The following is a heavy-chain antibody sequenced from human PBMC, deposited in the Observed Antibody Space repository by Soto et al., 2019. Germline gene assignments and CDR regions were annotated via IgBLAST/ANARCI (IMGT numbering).Heavy chain of an antibody. CDR3: ARGGRYYGMDV. V-gene: IGHV4-31*03. J-gene: IGHJ6*02. CDR2: IYYSGST. Sequence: QVQLQESGPGLVKPSQTLSLTCTVSGGSISSGGYYWSWIRQHPGKGLEWIGYIYYSGSTYYNPSLQSRVTISVDTSKHQLSLKLSSVTAADTAVYYCARGGRYYGMDVWGQGTTVTVSS. CDR1: GGSISSGGYY. D-gene: IGHD1-26*01.